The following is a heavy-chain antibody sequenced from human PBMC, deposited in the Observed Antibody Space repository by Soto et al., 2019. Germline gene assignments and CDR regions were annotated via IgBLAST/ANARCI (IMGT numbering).Heavy chain of an antibody. Sequence: GGALRLSCAASGFTFSTYWMHWVRQAPGKGLVWVSRINSDGSSTSYADSVKGRFTISRDNAKNTLYLQMNSLRAEDTAVYYCARFWVTRWTSPPDAFETWGQGPLVTVS. J-gene: IGHJ3*02. CDR2: INSDGSST. D-gene: IGHD3-16*01. V-gene: IGHV3-74*01. CDR3: ARFWVTRWTSPPDAFET. CDR1: GFTFSTYW.